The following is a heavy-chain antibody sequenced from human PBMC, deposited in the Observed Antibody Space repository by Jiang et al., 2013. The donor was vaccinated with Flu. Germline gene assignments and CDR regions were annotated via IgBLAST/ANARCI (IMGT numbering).Heavy chain of an antibody. CDR2: IYHSGST. Sequence: YSWSWIRQPPGKGLEWIGYIYHSGSTYYNPSLKSRVTISVDRSKNQFSLKLSSVTAADTAVYYCARGVSAPNYYYYGMDVWGQGTTVTVSS. J-gene: IGHJ6*02. CDR1: YS. V-gene: IGHV4-30-2*01. CDR3: ARGVSAPNYYYYGMDV. D-gene: IGHD6-25*01.